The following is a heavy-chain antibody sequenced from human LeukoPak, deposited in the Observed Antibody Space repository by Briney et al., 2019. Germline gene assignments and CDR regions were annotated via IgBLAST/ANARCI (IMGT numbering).Heavy chain of an antibody. CDR3: ARKIAAAGMGWFDP. D-gene: IGHD6-13*01. J-gene: IGHJ5*02. CDR2: IYYSGSP. CDR1: GGSISSSSYY. V-gene: IGHV4-39*01. Sequence: SETLSLTCTVSGGSISSSSYYWGWIRQPPGKGLEWIGSIYYSGSPYYNPSLKSRVTISVDTSKKQFSLKLSSVTAADTAVYYCARKIAAAGMGWFDPWGQGTLVTVSS.